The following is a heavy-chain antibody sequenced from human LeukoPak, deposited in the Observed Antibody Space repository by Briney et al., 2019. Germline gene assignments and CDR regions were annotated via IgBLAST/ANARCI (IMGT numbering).Heavy chain of an antibody. CDR3: AKDLGSSWTYEIDY. J-gene: IGHJ4*02. Sequence: GGSLRLSCAASGFTFSSYGMHWVRQAPGKGLEWVAFIRYDGSNKYYADSVKGRFTFSRGNSKNTLYLQMNSLRAEDTAVYYCAKDLGSSWTYEIDYWGQGTLVTVSS. CDR1: GFTFSSYG. D-gene: IGHD6-13*01. CDR2: IRYDGSNK. V-gene: IGHV3-30*02.